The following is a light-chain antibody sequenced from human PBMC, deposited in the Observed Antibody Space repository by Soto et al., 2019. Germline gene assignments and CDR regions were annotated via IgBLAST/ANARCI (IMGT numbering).Light chain of an antibody. V-gene: IGLV2-23*01. CDR1: SSDVGSYNL. J-gene: IGLJ1*01. CDR3: CSYAGSSTYV. CDR2: EGS. Sequence: ALTQPASVSGSPGQSITISCTGTSSDVGSYNLVSWYQQHPGKAPKLMIYEGSKRPSGVSNRFSGSKSGNTASLTISGLQAKDEADYYCCSYAGSSTYVFGTGTKVTVL.